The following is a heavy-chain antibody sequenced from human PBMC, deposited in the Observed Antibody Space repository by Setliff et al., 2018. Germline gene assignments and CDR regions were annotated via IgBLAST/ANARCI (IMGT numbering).Heavy chain of an antibody. J-gene: IGHJ4*02. CDR3: GKGGYTSKWYEARVGDY. D-gene: IGHD6-13*01. CDR2: IWDDGVKK. CDR1: GFTFSTYR. V-gene: IGHV3-33*06. Sequence: PGGSLRLSCAASGFTFSTYRMHWVRQAPGKGLEWVAVIWDDGVKKYHADSVKGRFTISRDNSKNTLYLQMNSLRVEDTAIYFCGKGGYTSKWYEARVGDYWGQGILVTVSS.